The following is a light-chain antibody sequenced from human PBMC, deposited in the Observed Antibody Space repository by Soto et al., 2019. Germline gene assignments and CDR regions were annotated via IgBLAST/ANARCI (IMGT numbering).Light chain of an antibody. CDR1: QSASTF. V-gene: IGKV1-5*03. CDR2: KAS. Sequence: IQMTQSPSTLSSSVGDRVTITCRASQSASTFLAWYQQKPGKAPKLLIYKASSLESGVPSRFSGSGSGTEFTLTISSLQPDDFATYCCQQYNSYWTFGQGTKVDIK. CDR3: QQYNSYWT. J-gene: IGKJ1*01.